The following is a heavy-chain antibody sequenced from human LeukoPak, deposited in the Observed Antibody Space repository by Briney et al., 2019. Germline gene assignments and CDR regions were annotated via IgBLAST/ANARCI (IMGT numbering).Heavy chain of an antibody. CDR2: ISGSGGST. CDR1: GFTFNKYG. J-gene: IGHJ4*02. Sequence: PGGSLRLSCAASGFTFNKYGMSWVRQAPGKGLGWVSSISGSGGSTYYADSVKGRFTISRDNSKNTLYLQMNSLRAEDTAVYYCAKDPLPVIATSYFDSWGQGTLVTVSS. V-gene: IGHV3-23*01. CDR3: AKDPLPVIATSYFDS. D-gene: IGHD3-10*01.